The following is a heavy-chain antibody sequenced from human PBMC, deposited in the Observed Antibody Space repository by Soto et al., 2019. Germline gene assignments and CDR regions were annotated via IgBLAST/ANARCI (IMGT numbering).Heavy chain of an antibody. CDR3: ASSPRLGYSSSWYWFDP. CDR2: ISAYNGNT. D-gene: IGHD6-13*01. V-gene: IGHV1-18*01. Sequence: QVQLVQSGAEVKKPGASVKVSCKASGYTFTSYGISWVRQAPGQGLEWMGWISAYNGNTNYAQKLQGRVTMTTDTSXSXAHMELSSLRSDDTAVYYCASSPRLGYSSSWYWFDPWGQGTLVTVSS. J-gene: IGHJ5*02. CDR1: GYTFTSYG.